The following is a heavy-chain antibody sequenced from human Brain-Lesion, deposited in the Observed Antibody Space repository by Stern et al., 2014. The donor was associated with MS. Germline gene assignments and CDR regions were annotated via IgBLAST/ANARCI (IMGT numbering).Heavy chain of an antibody. Sequence: VQLVESGAEVTKPGASVKVSCQASGYTFSRYDITWVRQASGHGLEWMGWMNPYSGNTGYAQKFKGRVSMTSDPSISTVYMELTSLTSDDTAVYFCARAVRNQLLSEYWGQGTLVTVSS. CDR3: ARAVRNQLLSEY. CDR1: GYTFSRYD. J-gene: IGHJ4*02. CDR2: MNPYSGNT. V-gene: IGHV1-8*01. D-gene: IGHD2-2*01.